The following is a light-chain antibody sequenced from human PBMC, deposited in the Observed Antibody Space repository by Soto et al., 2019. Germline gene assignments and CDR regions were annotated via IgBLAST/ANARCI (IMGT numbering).Light chain of an antibody. CDR3: HQFNSYPPIFN. V-gene: IGKV1-13*02. CDR1: QGISSA. Sequence: AIQLTQSTSSLSASVGDRGTITCRASQGISSALAWYQQKPGKAPKLLIYDASSLESGVPSRFGSSVSGLNFTLSISSLQPEDFATYYCHQFNSYPPIFNLGPGTKVYIK. J-gene: IGKJ3*01. CDR2: DAS.